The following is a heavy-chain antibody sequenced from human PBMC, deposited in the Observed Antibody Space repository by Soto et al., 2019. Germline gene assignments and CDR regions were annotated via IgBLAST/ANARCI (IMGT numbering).Heavy chain of an antibody. D-gene: IGHD6-13*01. J-gene: IGHJ5*02. CDR1: GYTFTGYY. Sequence: ASVKVSCKASGYTFTGYYMHWVRQAPGQGLEWMGWINPNSGGTNYAQKFQGWVTMTRDTSISTAYMELSRLRSDDTAVYYCAREVRQQPDNNLFDPWGQGTLVTVSS. CDR3: AREVRQQPDNNLFDP. CDR2: INPNSGGT. V-gene: IGHV1-2*04.